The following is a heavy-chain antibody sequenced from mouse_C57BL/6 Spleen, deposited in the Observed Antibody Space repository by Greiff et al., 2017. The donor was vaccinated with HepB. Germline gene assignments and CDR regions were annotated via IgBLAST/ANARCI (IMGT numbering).Heavy chain of an antibody. CDR3: AREFYGNSFAY. CDR2: ISDGGSYT. Sequence: EVKLMESGGGLVKPGGSLKLSCAASGFTFSSYAMSWVRQTPEKRLEWVATISDGGSYTYYPDNVKGRFTISRDNAKNNLYLQMSHLKSEDTAMYYCAREFYGNSFAYWGQGTLVTVSA. J-gene: IGHJ3*01. CDR1: GFTFSSYA. V-gene: IGHV5-4*01. D-gene: IGHD2-1*01.